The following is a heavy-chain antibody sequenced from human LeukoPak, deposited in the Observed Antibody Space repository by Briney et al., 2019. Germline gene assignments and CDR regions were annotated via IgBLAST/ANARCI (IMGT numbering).Heavy chain of an antibody. D-gene: IGHD2-2*01. CDR1: GGSISSYY. CDR3: ARVVPADIYYMDV. Sequence: SETLSLTCTVSGGSISSYYWSWIRQPPGKGLEWIGYIYYSGSTNYNPSLKSRVTISVDTSKNQFSLKLSSVTAADTAVYYCARVVPADIYYMDVWGEGTTVTVSS. J-gene: IGHJ6*03. V-gene: IGHV4-59*01. CDR2: IYYSGST.